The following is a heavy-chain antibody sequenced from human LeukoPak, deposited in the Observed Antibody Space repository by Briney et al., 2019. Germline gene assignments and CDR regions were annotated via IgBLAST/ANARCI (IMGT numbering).Heavy chain of an antibody. CDR2: IRYDGSNK. Sequence: GGSLRLSCAASGFTFSSYGMHWVRQAPGKGLEWVAFIRYDGSNKYYADSVKGRFTISRDNSKNTLYLQMNSLGAEDTAVYYCAKDYYDSSGYQRSGYWGQGTLVTVSS. CDR3: AKDYYDSSGYQRSGY. CDR1: GFTFSSYG. J-gene: IGHJ4*02. D-gene: IGHD3-22*01. V-gene: IGHV3-30*02.